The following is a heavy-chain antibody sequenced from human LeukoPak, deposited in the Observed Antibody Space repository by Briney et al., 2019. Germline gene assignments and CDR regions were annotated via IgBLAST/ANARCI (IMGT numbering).Heavy chain of an antibody. V-gene: IGHV4-59*01. CDR2: IYYSGST. Sequence: SETLSLTCTVSNDSISKYYWSWIRQPPGKGLEWIGYIYYSGSTNCNPPLKSRVTISVDTSKNQFSLKLTSVTAADTAVYFCARGWEPTGHWYFDLWGRGTLVTVSS. D-gene: IGHD1-26*01. J-gene: IGHJ2*01. CDR3: ARGWEPTGHWYFDL. CDR1: NDSISKYY.